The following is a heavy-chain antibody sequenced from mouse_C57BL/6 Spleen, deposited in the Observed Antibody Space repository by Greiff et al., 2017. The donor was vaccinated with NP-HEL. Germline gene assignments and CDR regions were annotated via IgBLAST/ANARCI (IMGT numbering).Heavy chain of an antibody. CDR2: IYPRDGST. J-gene: IGHJ4*01. V-gene: IGHV1-85*01. CDR3: ARQGLTSDEAMDY. Sequence: VQLQQSGPELVKPGASVKLSCKASGYTFTSYDINWVKQRPGQGLEWIGWIYPRDGSTKYNEKFKGKATLNVDKSSSTAYLELHSLTSEDSAVYFCARQGLTSDEAMDYWGQGTSVTVSS. D-gene: IGHD3-1*01. CDR1: GYTFTSYD.